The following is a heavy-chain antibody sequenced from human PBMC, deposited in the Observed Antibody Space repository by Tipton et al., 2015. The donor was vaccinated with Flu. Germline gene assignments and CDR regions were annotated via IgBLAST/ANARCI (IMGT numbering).Heavy chain of an antibody. CDR1: GGSISSHY. D-gene: IGHD3-16*01. CDR3: AREWGDAFDI. V-gene: IGHV4-59*11. CDR2: IYYSGRI. J-gene: IGHJ3*02. Sequence: TLSLTCTVSGGSISSHYWSWIRQPPGKGLEWIGYIYYSGRISYNPSLKSRVTISVDTSKNQFSLTLSSVTAAHTAVYYCAREWGDAFDIGVQGTMVTVSS.